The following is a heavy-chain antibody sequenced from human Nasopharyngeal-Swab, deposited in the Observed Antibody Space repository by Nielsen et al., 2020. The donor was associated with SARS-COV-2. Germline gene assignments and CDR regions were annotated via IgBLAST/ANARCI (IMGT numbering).Heavy chain of an antibody. Sequence: ASVKVSCKASGYTFTSYDINWVRQATGQGLEWMGWMNPNSGNTGYAQKFQGRVTMTRNTSISTAYMELSSLRSEDTAVYYCARAGEGAVVPAAIMGGTYYYYYYMDVWGKGTTVTVSS. J-gene: IGHJ6*03. CDR2: MNPNSGNT. D-gene: IGHD2-2*02. CDR1: GYTFTSYD. V-gene: IGHV1-8*01. CDR3: ARAGEGAVVPAAIMGGTYYYYYYMDV.